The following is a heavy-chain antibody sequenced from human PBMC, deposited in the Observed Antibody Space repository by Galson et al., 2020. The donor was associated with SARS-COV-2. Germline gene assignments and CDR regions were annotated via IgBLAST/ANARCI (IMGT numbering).Heavy chain of an antibody. Sequence: GGSLRLSCAASGFTFSSYWMSWVRQAPGKGMEWVANIKQDGSEKYYVDSVKGRFTISRDNAKNSLYLQMNSLRAEDTAVYYCAIERVVAGTIVWAMWTVYYYYGMAFWGQGTTVTVSS. CDR2: IKQDGSEK. CDR1: GFTFSSYW. V-gene: IGHV3-7*01. J-gene: IGHJ6*02. D-gene: IGHD6-19*01. CDR3: AIERVVAGTIVWAMWTVYYYYGMAF.